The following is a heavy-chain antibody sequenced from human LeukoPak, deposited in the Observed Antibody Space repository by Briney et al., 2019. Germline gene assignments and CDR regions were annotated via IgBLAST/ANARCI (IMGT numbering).Heavy chain of an antibody. D-gene: IGHD6-19*01. CDR2: INPSGGST. J-gene: IGHJ4*02. CDR1: GYSFTSQY. V-gene: IGHV1-46*01. Sequence: ASVKVSCKASGYSFTSQYMHWVRQAPGQGREWMGIINPSGGSTTYAQKFQGRVTMTRDTSTSTVYMELSSLRSEDTAVYYCARSPYEYGSVGYWGQGTLVTVSS. CDR3: ARSPYEYGSVGY.